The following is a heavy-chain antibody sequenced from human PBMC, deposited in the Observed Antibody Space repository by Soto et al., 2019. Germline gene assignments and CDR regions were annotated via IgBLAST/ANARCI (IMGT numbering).Heavy chain of an antibody. CDR1: GFTFSSYA. CDR2: ISGSGGST. V-gene: IGHV3-23*01. CDR3: AKDTVWDIVVVPAASSGMDV. Sequence: GGSLRLSCAASGFTFSSYAMSWVRQAPGKGLEWVSAISGSGGSTYYADSVKGRFTISRDNSKNTLYLQMNSLRAEDTAVYYCAKDTVWDIVVVPAASSGMDVWGQGTTVTVSS. J-gene: IGHJ6*02. D-gene: IGHD2-2*01.